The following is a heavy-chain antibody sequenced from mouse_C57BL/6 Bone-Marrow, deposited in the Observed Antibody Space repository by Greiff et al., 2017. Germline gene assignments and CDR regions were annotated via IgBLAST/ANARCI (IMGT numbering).Heavy chain of an antibody. CDR3: ARGSPDMITTYFDY. Sequence: EVQLVESGGGLVKPGGSLKLSCAASGFTFSSYAMSWVRQTPEKRLEWVATISDGGSYTYYPDNVKGRFTISRDNAKNNLYLQMSNLQSEDTTVYYCARGSPDMITTYFDYEGRGTALTVTA. CDR1: GFTFSSYA. CDR2: ISDGGSYT. J-gene: IGHJ2*01. V-gene: IGHV5-4*01. D-gene: IGHD2-4*01.